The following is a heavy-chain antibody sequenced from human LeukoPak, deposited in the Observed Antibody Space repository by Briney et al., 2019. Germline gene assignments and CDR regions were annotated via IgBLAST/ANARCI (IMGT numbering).Heavy chain of an antibody. D-gene: IGHD6-6*01. CDR1: VGTFSSYA. Sequence: SVNVSCKASVGTFSSYAISWVRQAPGQGLEWIGGIIPIFGTANYAQKFQGRVTITTDESTSTAYMELSSLRSEDTAVYYCAREYSSSPTYSYFDYWGQGTLVTVSS. V-gene: IGHV1-69*05. CDR2: IIPIFGTA. CDR3: AREYSSSPTYSYFDY. J-gene: IGHJ4*02.